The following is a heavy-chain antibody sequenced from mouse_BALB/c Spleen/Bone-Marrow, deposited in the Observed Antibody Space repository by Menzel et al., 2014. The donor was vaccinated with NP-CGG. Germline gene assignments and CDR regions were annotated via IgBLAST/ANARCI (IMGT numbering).Heavy chain of an antibody. CDR2: IDPANGNT. V-gene: IGHV14-3*02. D-gene: IGHD4-1*01. Sequence: EVQLQQSGAELVKPGASVKLSCTASGFNIKDYYMHWVKQRPEQGLEWIGRIDPANGNTKYDPKFQGKATITADTSSNTAYLQLSSLTSEDTAVYYCARWEYYAMDYWGQGTSVTVSS. CDR1: GFNIKDYY. J-gene: IGHJ4*01. CDR3: ARWEYYAMDY.